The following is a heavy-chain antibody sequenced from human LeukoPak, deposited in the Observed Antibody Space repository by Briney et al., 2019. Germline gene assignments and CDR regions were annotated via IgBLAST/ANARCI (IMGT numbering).Heavy chain of an antibody. J-gene: IGHJ4*02. Sequence: PGRSLRLSCAASGFTFSSYAMHWVRQAPGKGLEWVAVISYDGSNNYYADSVKGRFTISRDSSQNTLYLQMNSLRPEDTAVYYCARGSHSGYDYINDWGQGTLVTVSS. CDR2: ISYDGSNN. V-gene: IGHV3-30-3*01. CDR3: ARGSHSGYDYIND. D-gene: IGHD5-12*01. CDR1: GFTFSSYA.